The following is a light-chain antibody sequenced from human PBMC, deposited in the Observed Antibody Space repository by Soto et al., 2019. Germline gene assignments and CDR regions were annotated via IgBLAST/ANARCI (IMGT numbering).Light chain of an antibody. CDR3: SSYTTSSPYVV. V-gene: IGLV2-14*01. CDR1: SSDVGDYNY. Sequence: QSVLTQPASVSGSPGQSITISCTGTSSDVGDYNYVSWYQQYPGKAPRLMIYEVTNRPSGVSDRFSGSKSGNTASLTISGLQAEDEADYHCSSYTTSSPYVVFGGGTKLTVL. J-gene: IGLJ2*01. CDR2: EVT.